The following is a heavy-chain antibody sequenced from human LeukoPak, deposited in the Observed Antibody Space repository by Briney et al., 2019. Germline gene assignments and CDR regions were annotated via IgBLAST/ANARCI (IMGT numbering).Heavy chain of an antibody. D-gene: IGHD6-19*01. CDR1: GVTLSFYS. CDR3: ARAKQWLVDAFDI. Sequence: GGSLRLSCAASGVTLSFYSMHWVRPSPGKALESVSSITYSSNFVYYVDSVRGQFTISKDNDQHSLYLQMYSLRAEDTAEYYCARAKQWLVDAFDIWGQGTMVNVFS. V-gene: IGHV3-21*01. J-gene: IGHJ3*02. CDR2: ITYSSNFV.